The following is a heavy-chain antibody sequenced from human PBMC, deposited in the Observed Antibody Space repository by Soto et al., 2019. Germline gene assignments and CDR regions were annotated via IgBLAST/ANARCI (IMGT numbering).Heavy chain of an antibody. CDR1: GYSFSDYH. V-gene: IGHV1-2*04. CDR3: VKEGRGGREAYFDW. J-gene: IGHJ4*02. CDR2: IKPDSGGT. Sequence: QVQLVQSGAEVKKPGASVKVSCKASGYSFSDYHIHWVRQAPGQGLEWMGWIKPDSGGTNYAQKFQDWDTMTRDMSIRAVYMLQNRLKADDTCVSFCVKEGRGGREAYFDWWGQGTLVTVSS. D-gene: IGHD3-10*01.